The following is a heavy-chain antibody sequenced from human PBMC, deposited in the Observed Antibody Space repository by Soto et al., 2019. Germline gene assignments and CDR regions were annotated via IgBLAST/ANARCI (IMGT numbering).Heavy chain of an antibody. CDR3: ARRVDGSGSSNALDY. V-gene: IGHV4-34*01. CDR1: GGSFSGYY. D-gene: IGHD3-10*01. CDR2: INHSGST. Sequence: QVQLQQWGAGLLKASETLSLTCAVYGGSFSGYYWSWIRQPPGKGLEWIGEINHSGSTNYNPSLKSRVTISVDTSKNQFSLKLSSVTAADTAVYYCARRVDGSGSSNALDYWGQGTLVTVSS. J-gene: IGHJ4*02.